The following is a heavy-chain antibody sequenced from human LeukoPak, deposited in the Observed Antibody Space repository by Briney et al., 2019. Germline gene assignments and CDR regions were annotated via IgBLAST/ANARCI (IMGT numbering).Heavy chain of an antibody. D-gene: IGHD3-10*01. J-gene: IGHJ5*02. CDR1: GFTFSTYA. CDR3: ANRISGSSS. V-gene: IGHV3-23*01. Sequence: GGSLRLSCAASGFTFSTYAMSWVRQAPGKGLEWVSAISSGGGNTDYADSVKGRFTISRDNSKNTVFLQMNSLRAEDTGVYYCANRISGSSSWGQGTLVTVSS. CDR2: ISSGGGNT.